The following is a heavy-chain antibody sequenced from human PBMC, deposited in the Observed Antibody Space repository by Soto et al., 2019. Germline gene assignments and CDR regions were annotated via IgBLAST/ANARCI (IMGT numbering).Heavy chain of an antibody. CDR3: AGEKVDIAMIDY. D-gene: IGHD5-18*01. V-gene: IGHV3-21*01. Sequence: GGSLRLSCSVSGFTFSTYSMNWVRQAPGKGLEWVSSISTSSAYIYYADSVRGRFTISRDNAKNSLYLQMNSLRAEDTAVYYCAGEKVDIAMIDYWGQGTLVTVSS. CDR2: ISTSSAYI. CDR1: GFTFSTYS. J-gene: IGHJ4*02.